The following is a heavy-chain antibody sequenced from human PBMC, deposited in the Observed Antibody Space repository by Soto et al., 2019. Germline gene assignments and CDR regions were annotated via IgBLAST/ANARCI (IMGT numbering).Heavy chain of an antibody. CDR3: AKDGSYYDFDY. J-gene: IGHJ4*02. CDR2: FSGSGGST. D-gene: IGHD3-3*01. V-gene: IGHV3-23*01. CDR1: GFTFSTYA. Sequence: PGGSLRLSCAASGFTFSTYAMSWVRQAPGKGLEWVSSFSGSGGSTYYADSVKGRFTTSRDNSKNTLYLRMDSPRAEDTAVYYCAKDGSYYDFDYWGQGTLVTVSS.